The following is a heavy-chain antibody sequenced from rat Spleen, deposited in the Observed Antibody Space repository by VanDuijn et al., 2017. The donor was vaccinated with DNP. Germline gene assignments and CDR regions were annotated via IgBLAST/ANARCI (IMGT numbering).Heavy chain of an antibody. J-gene: IGHJ4*01. Sequence: EVQLVESGGGLVQPGRSLKLSCVAAGFTFSDYAMAWVRQAPKKGLEWVATISYDDYRTYYRDSVKGRFTISRDTAKSTLYLQMDSLRSEDTATYYCARDNYGTYGAMDAWGQGTSVTVSS. CDR1: GFTFSDYA. D-gene: IGHD1-3*01. CDR2: ISYDDYRT. CDR3: ARDNYGTYGAMDA. V-gene: IGHV5-17*01.